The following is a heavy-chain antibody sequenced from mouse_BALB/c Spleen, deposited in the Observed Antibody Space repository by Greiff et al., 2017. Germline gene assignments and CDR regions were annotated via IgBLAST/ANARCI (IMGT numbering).Heavy chain of an antibody. CDR2: ISYSGST. J-gene: IGHJ4*01. D-gene: IGHD1-1*01. CDR3: ARESTTDAMDY. CDR1: GYSITSDYA. Sequence: EVKLQESGPGLVKPSQSLSLTCTVTGYSITSDYAWNWIRQFPGNKLEWMGYISYSGSTSYNPSLKSRISITRDTSKNQFFLQLNSVTTEDTATYYCARESTTDAMDYWGQGTSVTVSS. V-gene: IGHV3-2*02.